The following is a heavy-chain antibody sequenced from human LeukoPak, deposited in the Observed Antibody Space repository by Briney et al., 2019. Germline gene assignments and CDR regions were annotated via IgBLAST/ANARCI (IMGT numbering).Heavy chain of an antibody. CDR3: AATGYGDSYYFDY. CDR1: GFTFSSYA. Sequence: GGSLRLSCAASGFTFSSYAMSWVRQAPGKGLEWVSSISSRSSYIYYADSVKGRFTISRDNAKYSLYLQMDSLRAEDTAVYYCAATGYGDSYYFDYWGQGTLVTVSS. CDR2: ISSRSSYI. D-gene: IGHD4-17*01. J-gene: IGHJ4*02. V-gene: IGHV3-21*01.